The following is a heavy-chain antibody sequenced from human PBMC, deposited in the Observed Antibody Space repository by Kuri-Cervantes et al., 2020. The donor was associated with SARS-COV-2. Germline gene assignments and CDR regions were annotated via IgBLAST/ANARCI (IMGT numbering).Heavy chain of an antibody. D-gene: IGHD3-3*01. J-gene: IGHJ5*02. Sequence: SETLSLTCTVSGGSISSSSYYWGWIRQPPGKGLEWIGSIYYSGSTYYNPSLKSRVTISVDTSKNQFSLKLSSVTAADTAVYYCARQMMSSITIFGAVITRNWFDPWGQGTLVTVSS. V-gene: IGHV4-39*01. CDR3: ARQMMSSITIFGAVITRNWFDP. CDR1: GGSISSSSYY. CDR2: IYYSGST.